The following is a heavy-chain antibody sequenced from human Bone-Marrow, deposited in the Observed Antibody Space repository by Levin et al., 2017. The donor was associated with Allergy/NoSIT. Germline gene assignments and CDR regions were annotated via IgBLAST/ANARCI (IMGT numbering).Heavy chain of an antibody. CDR3: ARGDDFLQGGMDV. CDR2: IYYNGNT. Sequence: PSETLSLTCNVFDGSMNSYFWSWLRQPPGKGLEWIGYIYYNGNTNYNPSLKSRLTISVDTSHTQFSLKLSSVTAADTAVYYCARGDDFLQGGMDVWGKGTTVIVSS. D-gene: IGHD3-3*01. J-gene: IGHJ6*03. V-gene: IGHV4-59*01. CDR1: DGSMNSYF.